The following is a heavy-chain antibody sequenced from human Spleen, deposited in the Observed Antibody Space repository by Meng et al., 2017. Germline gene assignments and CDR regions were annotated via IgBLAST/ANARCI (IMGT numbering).Heavy chain of an antibody. Sequence: GEFLKTSWAASGITFSSYWMHGVRPAPGKGPVWVSRINSNGSSTSYADYVKGRFTIFSDNAKNTLYVQMNSLRVEDTAVYYCARVGSAAGGIRMGYDHWGQGTRVTVSS. V-gene: IGHV3-74*01. CDR3: ARVGSAAGGIRMGYDH. CDR2: INSNGSST. D-gene: IGHD6-13*01. J-gene: IGHJ4*02. CDR1: GITFSSYW.